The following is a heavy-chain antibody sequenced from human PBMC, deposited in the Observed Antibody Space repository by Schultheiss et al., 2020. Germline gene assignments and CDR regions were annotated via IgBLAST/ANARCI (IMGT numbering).Heavy chain of an antibody. CDR2: MSHDGNNK. CDR1: GFTFSSCG. D-gene: IGHD1-1*01. V-gene: IGHV3-30*18. Sequence: GGSLRLSCAASGFTFSSCGMHWVRQVPGKGLEWVAVMSHDGNNKYYADSVKGRFTISRDNSKNTLYLQMKSLRTENTAVYYCAKDQVELASPFDCWGQGTLVTVSS. J-gene: IGHJ4*02. CDR3: AKDQVELASPFDC.